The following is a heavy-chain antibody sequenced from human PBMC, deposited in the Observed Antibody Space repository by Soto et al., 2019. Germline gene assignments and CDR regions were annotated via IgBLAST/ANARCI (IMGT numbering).Heavy chain of an antibody. V-gene: IGHV3-23*01. D-gene: IGHD1-20*01. Sequence: EVQLLESGGGLVQPGGSLRLSCAASGFTFSSYAMRWVRQAPGKGLEWISAVSGSGGSTYYADSVKGRFTISRDNSRAKQERQMNNRTGEDTAVYNSATLPDYNWNDYWGQGTLVTVS. CDR3: ATLPDYNWNDY. CDR1: GFTFSSYA. CDR2: VSGSGGST. J-gene: IGHJ4*02.